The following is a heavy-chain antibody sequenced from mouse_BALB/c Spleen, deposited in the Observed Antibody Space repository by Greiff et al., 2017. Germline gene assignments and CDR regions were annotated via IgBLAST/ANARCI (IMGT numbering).Heavy chain of an antibody. CDR1: GYSITSDYA. V-gene: IGHV3-2*02. D-gene: IGHD1-2*01. Sequence: VQLQQSGPGLVKPSQSLSLTCTVTGYSITSDYAWNWIRQFPGNKLEWMGYISYSGSTSYNPSLKSRISITRDTSKNQFFLQLNSVTTEDTATYYCAREATALAYWGQGTLVTVSA. J-gene: IGHJ3*01. CDR2: ISYSGST. CDR3: AREATALAY.